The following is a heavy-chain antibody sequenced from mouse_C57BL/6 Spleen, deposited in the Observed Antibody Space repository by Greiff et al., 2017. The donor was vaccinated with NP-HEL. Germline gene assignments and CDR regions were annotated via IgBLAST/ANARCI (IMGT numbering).Heavy chain of an antibody. J-gene: IGHJ3*01. D-gene: IGHD2-3*01. CDR1: GYTFTSYW. V-gene: IGHV1-64*01. CDR2: IHPNSGST. CDR3: AGGYYTWFAY. Sequence: QVQLQQPGAELVKPGASVKLSCKASGYTFTSYWMHWVKQRPGPGLEWIGMIHPNSGSTNYNAKFKSKATLTVDKSSSTAYMQLSSLTSEDSAVYYCAGGYYTWFAYWGQGTLVTVSA.